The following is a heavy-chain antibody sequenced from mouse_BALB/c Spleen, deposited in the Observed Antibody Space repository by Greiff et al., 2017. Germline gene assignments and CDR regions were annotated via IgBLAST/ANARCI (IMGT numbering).Heavy chain of an antibody. CDR3: ASAPDGYYSFAY. Sequence: EVQGVESGAELVRPGALVKLSCKASGFNIKDYYMHWVKQRPEQGLEWIGWIDPENGNTIYDPKFQGKASITADTSSNTAYLQLSSLTSEDTAVYYCASAPDGYYSFAYWGQGTLVTVSA. CDR2: IDPENGNT. J-gene: IGHJ3*01. CDR1: GFNIKDYY. D-gene: IGHD2-3*01. V-gene: IGHV14-1*02.